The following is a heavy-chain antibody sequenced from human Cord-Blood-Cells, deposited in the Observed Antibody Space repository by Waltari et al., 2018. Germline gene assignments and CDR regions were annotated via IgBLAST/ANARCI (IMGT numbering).Heavy chain of an antibody. Sequence: QLQLQESGPGLVKPSETLSLTCTVSGGSISSSSYYWGWIRQPPGKGLEWIGSIYYSGRTYYNPSLKSRVTISVDTSKNQFSLKLSSVTAADTAVYYCARREDGDYWFDPWGQGTLVTVSS. V-gene: IGHV4-39*01. CDR3: ARREDGDYWFDP. D-gene: IGHD4-17*01. CDR1: GGSISSSSYY. J-gene: IGHJ5*02. CDR2: IYYSGRT.